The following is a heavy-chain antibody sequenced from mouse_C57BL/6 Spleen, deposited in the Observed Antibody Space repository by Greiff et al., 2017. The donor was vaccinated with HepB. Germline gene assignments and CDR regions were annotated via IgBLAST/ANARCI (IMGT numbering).Heavy chain of an antibody. Sequence: VQLQQSGPELVKPGASVKIPCKASGYTFTDYNMDWVKQSHGKSLEWIGDINPNNGGTIYNQKFKGKATLTVDKSSSTAYMELRSLTSEDTAVYYCARSLMITRAMDYWGQGTSVTVSS. CDR2: INPNNGGT. V-gene: IGHV1-18*01. D-gene: IGHD2-4*01. CDR1: GYTFTDYN. J-gene: IGHJ4*01. CDR3: ARSLMITRAMDY.